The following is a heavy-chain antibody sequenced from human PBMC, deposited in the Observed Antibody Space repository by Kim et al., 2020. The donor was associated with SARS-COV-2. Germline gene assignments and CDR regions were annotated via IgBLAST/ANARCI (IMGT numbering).Heavy chain of an antibody. D-gene: IGHD2-21*02. V-gene: IGHV3-33*01. CDR2: IWYDGSNK. CDR1: GFTFSSYG. J-gene: IGHJ4*02. Sequence: GGSLRLSCAASGFTFSSYGMHWVRQAPGKGLEWVAVIWYDGSNKYYADSVKGRFTISRDNSKNTVYLQMNSLRAEDTAVYYCVRDLAYCGGDCPESDYWGQGTLVTVSS. CDR3: VRDLAYCGGDCPESDY.